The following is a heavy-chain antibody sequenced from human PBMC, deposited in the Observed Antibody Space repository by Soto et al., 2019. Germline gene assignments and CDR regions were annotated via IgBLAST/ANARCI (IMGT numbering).Heavy chain of an antibody. Sequence: PSQTLSLTCPFSGDIVSSTSAAWSWIRQSPSRGLEWLGRTYYRSKWYSDYAVSVKSRITINPDTSKNQFSLQLNSVTPEDTAVYYCARGSYYSGWVWGQGTLVPVSP. CDR2: TYYRSKWYS. J-gene: IGHJ4*02. D-gene: IGHD6-19*01. CDR1: GDIVSSTSAA. V-gene: IGHV6-1*01. CDR3: ARGSYYSGWV.